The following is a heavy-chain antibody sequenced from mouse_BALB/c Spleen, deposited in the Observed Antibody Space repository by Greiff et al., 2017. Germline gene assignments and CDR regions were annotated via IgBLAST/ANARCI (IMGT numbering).Heavy chain of an antibody. CDR3: ARPMITTGGSMDY. V-gene: IGHV2-6-7*01. Sequence: QVQLKESGPGLVAPSQSLSITCTVSGFSLTGYGVNWVRQPPGKGLEWLGMIWGDGSTDYNSALNSRLSISKDNSKSQVFFKMNSLQANDTAIYYCARPMITTGGSMDYWGEGTAVTVSA. CDR2: IWGDGST. J-gene: IGHJ4*01. CDR1: GFSLTGYG. D-gene: IGHD2-4*01.